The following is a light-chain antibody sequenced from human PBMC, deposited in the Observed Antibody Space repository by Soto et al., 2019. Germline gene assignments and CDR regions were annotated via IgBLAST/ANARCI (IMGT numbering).Light chain of an antibody. Sequence: DIQMTQSPTSLSASVGDRVTISCRASQRIGTYLAWYQQKPGKAPRLLISGASSVQSGVPPRFSGSGSATDFILTISSLRLEDIATYYCQQDASDPPWTFGQGTKVEIK. J-gene: IGKJ1*01. CDR1: QRIGTY. CDR2: GAS. V-gene: IGKV1-39*01. CDR3: QQDASDPPWT.